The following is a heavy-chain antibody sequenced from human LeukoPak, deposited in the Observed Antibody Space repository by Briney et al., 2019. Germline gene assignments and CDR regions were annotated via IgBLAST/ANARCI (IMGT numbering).Heavy chain of an antibody. CDR1: GFTFSSYA. V-gene: IGHV3-30-3*01. CDR2: ISYDGSNK. Sequence: GGSLRLSCAASGFTFSSYAMHWVRQAPGKGLEWVAVISYDGSNKYYADSVKGRFTISRDNSKNTLYLQMNSLRAEGTAVYYCARDRGNHKRGFDPWGQGTLVTVSS. J-gene: IGHJ5*02. CDR3: ARDRGNHKRGFDP. D-gene: IGHD1-14*01.